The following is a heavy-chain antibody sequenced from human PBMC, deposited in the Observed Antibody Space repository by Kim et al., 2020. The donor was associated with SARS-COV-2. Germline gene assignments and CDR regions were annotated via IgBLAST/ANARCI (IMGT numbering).Heavy chain of an antibody. Sequence: KGRFTIPRDNAKNTLYLRMNNLRTEDTAVYYCARGDGDMVMLPSATPFHYWGQGTLVTVSS. V-gene: IGHV3-30*04. J-gene: IGHJ4*02. CDR3: ARGDGDMVMLPSATPFHY. D-gene: IGHD5-12*01.